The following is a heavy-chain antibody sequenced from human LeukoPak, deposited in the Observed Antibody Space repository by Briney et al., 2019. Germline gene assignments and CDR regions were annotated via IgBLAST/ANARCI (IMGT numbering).Heavy chain of an antibody. J-gene: IGHJ4*02. V-gene: IGHV3-21*01. CDR1: GFTFSTYS. D-gene: IGHD3-22*01. CDR2: ISTDTSYI. CDR3: ARDHGSGSTDYFDY. Sequence: PGGSLRLSCAASGFTFSTYSMNWVRQTPGQGLEWVSSISTDTSYIYYADSVKGRFTIPRDNAKNSLYLQMKSLRVEDTAVYYCARDHGSGSTDYFDYWGQGTLVTVSS.